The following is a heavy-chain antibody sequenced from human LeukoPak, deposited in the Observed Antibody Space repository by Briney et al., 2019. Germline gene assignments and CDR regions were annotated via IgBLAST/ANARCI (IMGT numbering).Heavy chain of an antibody. CDR2: IYSDGST. D-gene: IGHD3-10*01. CDR1: GGSISTDY. V-gene: IGHV3-66*01. Sequence: ETLSLTCAVSGGSISTDYWGWIRQPPGEGLEWVSVIYSDGSTYYADSVKGRFTISRDNSKNTLYLQMNSLRAEDTAVYYCARNDDYYVSGSPDYWGQGTLVTVSS. J-gene: IGHJ4*02. CDR3: ARNDDYYVSGSPDY.